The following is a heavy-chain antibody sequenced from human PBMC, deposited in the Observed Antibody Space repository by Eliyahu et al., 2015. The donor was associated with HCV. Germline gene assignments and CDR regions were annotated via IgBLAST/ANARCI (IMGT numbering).Heavy chain of an antibody. CDR1: XGXXPXSX. Sequence: QVQLQESGPGLVKPSEXLSLTCXVXXGXXPXSXWSWIRQPPGKGLEWIGYIHYSGSTNYNPSLKSRVTISVDTSKNQFSLKLTSVTAADTAMYYCASGGGGIAVTGTGGWFDPWGQGTLVTVSS. D-gene: IGHD6-19*01. CDR2: IHYSGST. V-gene: IGHV4-59*01. J-gene: IGHJ5*02. CDR3: ASGGGGIAVTGTGGWFDP.